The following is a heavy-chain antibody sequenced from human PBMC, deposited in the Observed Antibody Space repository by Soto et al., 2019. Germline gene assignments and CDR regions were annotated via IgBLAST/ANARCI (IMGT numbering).Heavy chain of an antibody. J-gene: IGHJ4*02. CDR1: GGSISSYY. CDR2: IYYSGGT. V-gene: IGHV4-59*01. CDR3: ARVTLGDGYNWDYFDY. D-gene: IGHD5-12*01. Sequence: SETLSLTCTVSGGSISSYYWSWIRQPPGKGLEWIGYIYYSGGTNYNPSLKSRVTISVDTSKNQFSLKLSSVTAADTAVYYCARVTLGDGYNWDYFDYWGPGTLVTVSS.